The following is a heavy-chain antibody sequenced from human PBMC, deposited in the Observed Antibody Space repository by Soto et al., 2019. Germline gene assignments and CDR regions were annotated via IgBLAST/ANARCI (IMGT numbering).Heavy chain of an antibody. J-gene: IGHJ3*02. CDR2: ILVDGRT. CDR3: AKATATGGGAFDI. CDR1: GFTFSIYA. D-gene: IGHD2-8*02. Sequence: GSLRLSCAASGFTFSIYAMSWVRQAPGNGLEWVSTILVDGRTFYVDSVKGRFTISRDSSQNTVYLQMNSLTAGDTALYYCAKATATGGGAFDICGQGTKVTIS. V-gene: IGHV3-23*01.